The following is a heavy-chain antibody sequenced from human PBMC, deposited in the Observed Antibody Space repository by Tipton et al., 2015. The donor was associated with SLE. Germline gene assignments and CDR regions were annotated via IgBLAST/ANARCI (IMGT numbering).Heavy chain of an antibody. J-gene: IGHJ1*01. Sequence: LRLSCTASGFTFITYTITWVRQAPGKGLEWIGYIYYSGSTNYNPSLKSRLTISLDTSKNQFSLKLNSVTAADTAVYYCARDGSQWLAAYFHHWGQGTLVTVSS. CDR1: GFTFITYT. D-gene: IGHD6-19*01. V-gene: IGHV4-59*12. CDR2: IYYSGST. CDR3: ARDGSQWLAAYFHH.